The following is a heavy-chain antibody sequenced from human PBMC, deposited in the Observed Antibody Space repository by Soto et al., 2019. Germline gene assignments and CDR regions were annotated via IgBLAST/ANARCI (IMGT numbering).Heavy chain of an antibody. CDR2: IYHSGIT. CDR3: ARQKDPYYYGMDV. V-gene: IGHV4-59*08. CDR1: GASISNYY. J-gene: IGHJ6*02. Sequence: QVQLQESGPGLVKPSETLSLTCTVSGASISNYYWSWIRQPPGKGLEWIAYIYHSGITNYNPSLKSRVTISVDKSKNQFSLKLNFVTAADTAVYYCARQKDPYYYGMDVWGQGSTVTVSS.